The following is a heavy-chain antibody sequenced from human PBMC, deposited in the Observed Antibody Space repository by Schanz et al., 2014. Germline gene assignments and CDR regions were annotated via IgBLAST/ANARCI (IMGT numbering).Heavy chain of an antibody. J-gene: IGHJ4*02. Sequence: EVQLVESGGGLVQPGGSLRLSCAASGFTLSNSDMHWVRQGTGKGLEWVSTIGYLGDTYYPDSVKGRFTISRDNSKNTLYLQMNSLRAEDTAVYYCAKQIHYDMLTVTRNWGQGTLVTVSS. V-gene: IGHV3-13*01. CDR1: GFTLSNSD. D-gene: IGHD3-9*01. CDR3: AKQIHYDMLTVTRN. CDR2: IGYLGDT.